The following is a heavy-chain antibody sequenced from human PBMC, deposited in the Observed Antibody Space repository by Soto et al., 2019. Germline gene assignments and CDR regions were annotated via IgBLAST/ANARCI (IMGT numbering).Heavy chain of an antibody. V-gene: IGHV3-7*04. J-gene: IGHJ4*02. D-gene: IGHD1-26*01. CDR3: SGGVGDAF. Sequence: EVHLVESGGGLVQTGGSLRLSCAIFESTVSREWMNWVRQAPGKGLAWVAHINPDGSEKYYVDSVKGRFTISRDNAKKSLYLQMNSLRPADTATCYCSGGVGDAFWGQGTLVTVSS. CDR2: INPDGSEK. CDR1: ESTVSREW.